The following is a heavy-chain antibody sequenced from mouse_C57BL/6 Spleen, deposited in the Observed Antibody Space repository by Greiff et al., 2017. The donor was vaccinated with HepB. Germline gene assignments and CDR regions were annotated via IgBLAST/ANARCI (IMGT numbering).Heavy chain of an antibody. CDR1: GFTFSDYY. CDR3: AREDYYGSSPFDV. CDR2: INYDGSST. J-gene: IGHJ1*03. D-gene: IGHD1-1*01. V-gene: IGHV5-16*01. Sequence: EVKLMESEGGLVQPGSSMKLSCTASGFTFSDYYMAWVRQVPEKGLEWVANINYDGSSTYYLDSLKSRFIISRDNAKNILYLQMSSLKSEDTATYYCAREDYYGSSPFDVWGTGTTVTVSS.